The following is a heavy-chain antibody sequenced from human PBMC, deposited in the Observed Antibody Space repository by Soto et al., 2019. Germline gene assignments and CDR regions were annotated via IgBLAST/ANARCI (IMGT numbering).Heavy chain of an antibody. CDR1: GFTFNTYA. CDR2: ISGSGGNT. Sequence: GGSLRLSCAASGFTFNTYAMTWVRQAPGKGLEWVSGISGSGGNTYYADSVKGRFTISRDNSKNTLYLQLNSLRAEDTAIYYCAKEIARSFRPDLFDYWGQGTLVTVSS. D-gene: IGHD3-16*02. V-gene: IGHV3-23*01. J-gene: IGHJ4*02. CDR3: AKEIARSFRPDLFDY.